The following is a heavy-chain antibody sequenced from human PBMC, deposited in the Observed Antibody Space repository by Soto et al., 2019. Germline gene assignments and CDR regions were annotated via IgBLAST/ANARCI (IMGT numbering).Heavy chain of an antibody. CDR2: ISADTGNT. V-gene: IGHV1-18*01. Sequence: ASVKVSCQASGYTFTSNGISWVRQAPGQGLEWMGWISADTGNTKYAQKVQGRVTMTRDTSTSTAYMEMRSLRSEDTAVYFCARDRAHGFDIWGQGTMVTVSS. CDR1: GYTFTSNG. CDR3: ARDRAHGFDI. J-gene: IGHJ3*02.